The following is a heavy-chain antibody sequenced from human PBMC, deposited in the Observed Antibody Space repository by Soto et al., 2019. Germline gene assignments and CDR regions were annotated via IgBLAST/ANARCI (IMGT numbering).Heavy chain of an antibody. V-gene: IGHV4-4*07. Sequence: PSETLSLTCTVSGASRSSYYWIWIRQPAGKGLEWIGRIYPSGNTNYKSSLKSRVTMSVDTSKNQFSLKLSSLTAADTAVYYCARGSLQFDPWGQGTLVTVSS. CDR1: GASRSSYY. CDR3: ARGSLQFDP. J-gene: IGHJ5*02. CDR2: IYPSGNT.